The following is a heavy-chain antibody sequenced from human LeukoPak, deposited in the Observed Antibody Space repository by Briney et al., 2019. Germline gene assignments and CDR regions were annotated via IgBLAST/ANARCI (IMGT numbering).Heavy chain of an antibody. Sequence: PGGSLRLSCAASGFTFSSYDMHWVRQAPGKGLEWVAVISYDGSNKYYADSVKGRFTISRDNSKNTLYLQMNSLRAEDTAVYYCAKDRRDGYNYFDYWGQGTLVTVSS. V-gene: IGHV3-30*18. J-gene: IGHJ4*02. D-gene: IGHD5-24*01. CDR3: AKDRRDGYNYFDY. CDR2: ISYDGSNK. CDR1: GFTFSSYD.